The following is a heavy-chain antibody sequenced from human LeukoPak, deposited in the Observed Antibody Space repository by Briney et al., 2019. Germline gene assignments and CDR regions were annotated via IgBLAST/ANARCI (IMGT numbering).Heavy chain of an antibody. J-gene: IGHJ4*02. CDR3: ASILRSSSGYYFDY. CDR2: IYSGDTT. V-gene: IGHV3-66*01. CDR1: GFTVSTNY. Sequence: GGSLRLSCAASGFTVSTNYMSWVRQAPGKGLGWVSVIYSGDTTFYADSVRGKFTISRDNSKNTLYLQMNSLRAEDTAVYYCASILRSSSGYYFDYWGQGTLVTVSS. D-gene: IGHD3-10*01.